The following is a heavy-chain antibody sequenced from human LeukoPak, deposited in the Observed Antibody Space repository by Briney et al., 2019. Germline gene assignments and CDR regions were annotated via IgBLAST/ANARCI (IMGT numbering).Heavy chain of an antibody. V-gene: IGHV1-69*13. D-gene: IGHD3-3*01. CDR1: GGTFSSYA. Sequence: GASVKVSCKASGGTFSSYAISWVRQAPGQGLEWMGGIIPIFGTANYAQKFQGGVTITADESTSTAYMELSSLRSEDTAVYYCASHPSNYDFWSGYPLYWGQGTLVTVSS. J-gene: IGHJ4*02. CDR3: ASHPSNYDFWSGYPLY. CDR2: IIPIFGTA.